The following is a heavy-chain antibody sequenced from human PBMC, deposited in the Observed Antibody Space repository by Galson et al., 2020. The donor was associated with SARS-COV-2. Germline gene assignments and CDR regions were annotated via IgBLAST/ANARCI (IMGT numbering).Heavy chain of an antibody. CDR2: IHFSGNT. D-gene: IGHD1-1*01. V-gene: IGHV4-38-2*01. CDR3: ARYQLLFPFDY. Sequence: QASETLSLTCSVSNYSITSHCYWGWVRQSPGRGLEWIGNIHFSGNTHYNPSLKSRVTISVDTSKHQFSLKLTSVTAADTAVYYCARYQLLFPFDYWGRGALVTVSS. CDR1: NYSITSHCY. J-gene: IGHJ4*02.